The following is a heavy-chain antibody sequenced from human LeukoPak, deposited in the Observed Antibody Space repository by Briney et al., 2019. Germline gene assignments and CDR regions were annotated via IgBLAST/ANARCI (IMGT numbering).Heavy chain of an antibody. V-gene: IGHV4-39*07. CDR3: AREPDA. CDR2: VFHTGSA. J-gene: IGHJ5*02. Sequence: SETLSLTCTVSGGSISGSNYYWGWIRQPPGKGLEWIGTVFHTGSAFYNPSLRSRSFISVDTSKDQFSLKLTSVTAADTAVYYCAREPDAWGQGTLVTVSS. CDR1: GGSISGSNYY.